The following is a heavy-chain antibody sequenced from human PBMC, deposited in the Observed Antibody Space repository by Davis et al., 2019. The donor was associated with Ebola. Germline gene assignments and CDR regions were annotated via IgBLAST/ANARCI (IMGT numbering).Heavy chain of an antibody. CDR2: ITSSGSST. V-gene: IGHV3-23*01. Sequence: GESLKISCAASGFAFSSYAMSWVRQTPGKGLEWVSAITSSGSSTYYADSVRGRLTISRDNSKNTLYLQIHSLRAEDTAVYYCSKDMIDEGLSSPHPDFQHWGQGTLVTVSS. CDR1: GFAFSSYA. J-gene: IGHJ1*01. CDR3: SKDMIDEGLSSPHPDFQH. D-gene: IGHD3-22*01.